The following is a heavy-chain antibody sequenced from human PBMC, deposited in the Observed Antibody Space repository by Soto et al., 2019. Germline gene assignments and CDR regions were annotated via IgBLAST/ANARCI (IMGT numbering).Heavy chain of an antibody. J-gene: IGHJ4*02. D-gene: IGHD6-19*01. CDR1: GGSINNYH. Sequence: QVQLQESGPGLLKPSETLSLTCSVSGGSINNYHWTWIRQPPGKGLEWIGWIFYSGSTNYSPSLESLLTISVDTSKNQFSLNLNSVTAAYTAVYYCARLTKYTSGWSTFDYWGQGTLVTFSS. V-gene: IGHV4-59*01. CDR2: IFYSGST. CDR3: ARLTKYTSGWSTFDY.